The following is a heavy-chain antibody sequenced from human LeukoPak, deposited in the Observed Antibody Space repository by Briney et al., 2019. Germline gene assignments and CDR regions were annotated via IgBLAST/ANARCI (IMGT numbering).Heavy chain of an antibody. CDR1: GFTFSSYA. J-gene: IGHJ4*02. V-gene: IGHV3-23*01. CDR3: AKGPQTVAPYYFDY. CDR2: ITGSGGST. D-gene: IGHD4-23*01. Sequence: GGSLRLSCAASGFTFSSYAMSWVRQAPGKGLEWVATITGSGGSTNYADSVKGRLTISRDNSKNTLYLQMNSLRAEDTAVYYCAKGPQTVAPYYFDYWGQGTLVTVSS.